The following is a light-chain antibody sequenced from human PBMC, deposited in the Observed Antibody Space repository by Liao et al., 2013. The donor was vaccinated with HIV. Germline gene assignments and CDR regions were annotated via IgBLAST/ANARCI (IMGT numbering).Light chain of an antibody. Sequence: SYDLTQPPSVSVSPGQTASITCSGDKLGDKYACWYQQKPGQSPVLVIYQDSKRPSGIPERFSGSNSGNTATLTISRVEAGDEADYYCQVWDSSSDHPGVFGGGTKLTVL. CDR2: QDS. CDR3: QVWDSSSDHPGV. J-gene: IGLJ3*02. CDR1: KLGDKY. V-gene: IGLV3-1*01.